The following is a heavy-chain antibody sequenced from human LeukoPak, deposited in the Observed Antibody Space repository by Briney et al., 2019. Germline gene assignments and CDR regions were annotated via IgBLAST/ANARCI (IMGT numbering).Heavy chain of an antibody. CDR3: AGHDSSNWYQYYFDC. D-gene: IGHD6-13*01. CDR1: GYSFTSYW. V-gene: IGHV5-51*01. J-gene: IGHJ4*02. CDR2: IYPGDSDT. Sequence: GESLKISXKGSGYSFTSYWIGWVRQRPGKGLEWTGIIYPGDSDTIYSPSFQGQVTISADKSISTAYLQWSSLKASDTTMYYCAGHDSSNWYQYYFDCWGQGTLVTVSS.